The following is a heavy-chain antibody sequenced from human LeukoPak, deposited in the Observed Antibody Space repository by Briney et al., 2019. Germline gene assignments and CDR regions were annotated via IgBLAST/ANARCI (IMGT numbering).Heavy chain of an antibody. CDR2: ISSSSSTI. J-gene: IGHJ4*02. D-gene: IGHD6-13*01. CDR1: GFTFSSYS. Sequence: GGSLRLSCAASGFTFSSYSMNWVRQAPGKGLEWVSYISSSSSTIYYADSVKGRFTISRDNAKNSLYLQMNSLRAEDTAVYYCASAPAGTGGYFDYWGQGTLVTVSS. V-gene: IGHV3-48*01. CDR3: ASAPAGTGGYFDY.